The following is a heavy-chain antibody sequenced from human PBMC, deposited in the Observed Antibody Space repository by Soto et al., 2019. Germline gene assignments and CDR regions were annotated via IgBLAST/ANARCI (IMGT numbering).Heavy chain of an antibody. CDR2: ISGSGGST. V-gene: IGHV3-23*01. Sequence: EVQLLESGGGLVQPGGSLRLSCAASGFTFSSYAMSWVRQAPGKGLEWVSAISGSGGSTYYADSVRGRLTISRVKSKNTLYLQMNSLRAEDTAVYYCAKRTVGWYFDLWGRGTLVTVSS. CDR3: AKRTVGWYFDL. J-gene: IGHJ2*01. CDR1: GFTFSSYA. D-gene: IGHD4-17*01.